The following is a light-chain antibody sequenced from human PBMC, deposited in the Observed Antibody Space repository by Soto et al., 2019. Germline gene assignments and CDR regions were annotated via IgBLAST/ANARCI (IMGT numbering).Light chain of an antibody. CDR2: DAS. CDR1: QSVSSY. J-gene: IGKJ5*01. V-gene: IGKV3-11*01. CDR3: QQRSNWPPIT. Sequence: EIVLTHSPATLSLSPWEIATLSCRASQSVSSYLAWYQQKPGQAPRLLIYDASNRATGILARFSGSGSGTDFTLTISSLEPEDFAVYYCQQRSNWPPITFGQGTRLEIK.